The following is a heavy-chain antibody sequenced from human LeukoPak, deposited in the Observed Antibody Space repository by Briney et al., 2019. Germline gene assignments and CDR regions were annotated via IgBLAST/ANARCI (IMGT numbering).Heavy chain of an antibody. V-gene: IGHV1-58*01. J-gene: IGHJ4*02. Sequence: GASVKVSCKASGFTFTSSAVQWVRQARGQRLEWIGWIVVGSGYTNYAQKFQERVTITRDMSTSTAYMELSSLRSEDTAVYYCAAGVPAVGAGELSGFDYWGQGTLVTVSS. D-gene: IGHD2-2*01. CDR3: AAGVPAVGAGELSGFDY. CDR2: IVVGSGYT. CDR1: GFTFTSSA.